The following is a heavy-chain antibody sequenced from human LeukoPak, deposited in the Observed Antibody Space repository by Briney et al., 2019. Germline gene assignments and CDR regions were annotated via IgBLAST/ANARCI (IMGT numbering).Heavy chain of an antibody. Sequence: ASVKVSCKASGYTFTSYGISWLRQAPGQGLEWMGWISAYNGNTNYAQKLQGRVTMTTDTSTSTAYMELRSLRSDDTAVYYCARDWYYYDSSGYYYWGQGTLVTVSS. V-gene: IGHV1-18*01. CDR1: GYTFTSYG. J-gene: IGHJ4*02. D-gene: IGHD3-22*01. CDR3: ARDWYYYDSSGYYY. CDR2: ISAYNGNT.